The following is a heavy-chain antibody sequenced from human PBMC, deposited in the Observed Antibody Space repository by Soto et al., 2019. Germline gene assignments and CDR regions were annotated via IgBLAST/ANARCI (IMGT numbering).Heavy chain of an antibody. D-gene: IGHD2-8*02. Sequence: QVQLVESGGGVVQPGRSLRLSCAASGFTFSNYAMHWVRQAPGKGLEWVAIISYGGSSKDYADSVKGRFTISRDDSKNTLYLEMASLRAEDTAVYYCARDRAHILGFDYWGHGTLVTVSS. J-gene: IGHJ4*01. V-gene: IGHV3-30-3*01. CDR3: ARDRAHILGFDY. CDR2: ISYGGSSK. CDR1: GFTFSNYA.